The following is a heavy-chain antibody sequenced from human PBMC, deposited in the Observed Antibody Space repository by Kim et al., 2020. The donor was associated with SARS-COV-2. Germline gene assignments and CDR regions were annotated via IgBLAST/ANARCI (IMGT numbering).Heavy chain of an antibody. J-gene: IGHJ5*02. D-gene: IGHD2-15*01. CDR1: GFTFITYA. CDR2: IWSNGVST. V-gene: IGHV3-23*01. CDR3: AKIVLAGGGWHGGDP. Sequence: GGSLRLSCAASGFTFITYAMSWVRQAPGKGLEWVSVIWSNGVSTYYADSVRGRFTISRDSSRNTLFLQMNSLRTEDTAVYYCAKIVLAGGGWHGGDPWGQGTLVTVSS.